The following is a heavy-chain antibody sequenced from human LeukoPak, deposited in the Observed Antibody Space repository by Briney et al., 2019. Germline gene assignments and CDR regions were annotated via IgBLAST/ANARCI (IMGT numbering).Heavy chain of an antibody. J-gene: IGHJ4*02. CDR1: GYTFTGYY. CDR3: ARVPLGVTPALLPCDY. Sequence: ASVKVSCKASGYTFTGYYMHWVRQAPGQGLEWMGWINPNSGGTNYAQKFQGRVTMTRDTSISTAYMELSRLRSDDTAVYYCARVPLGVTPALLPCDYWGQRTLVTVSS. D-gene: IGHD2-21*01. V-gene: IGHV1-2*02. CDR2: INPNSGGT.